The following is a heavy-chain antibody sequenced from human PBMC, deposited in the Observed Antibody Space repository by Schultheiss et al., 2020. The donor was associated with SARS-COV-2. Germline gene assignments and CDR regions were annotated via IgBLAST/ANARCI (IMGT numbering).Heavy chain of an antibody. V-gene: IGHV3-7*01. CDR3: ARDATVTRTNY. CDR1: AFTFSSSA. Sequence: GGSLRLSCAVSAFTFSSSAMTWVRQAPGKGLEWVANIKHDGNERHYVDSVRGRFTISRDNAKNSLYLQMNSLRDEDTAVYYCARDATVTRTNYWGQGTLVTVSS. CDR2: IKHDGNER. J-gene: IGHJ4*02. D-gene: IGHD4-17*01.